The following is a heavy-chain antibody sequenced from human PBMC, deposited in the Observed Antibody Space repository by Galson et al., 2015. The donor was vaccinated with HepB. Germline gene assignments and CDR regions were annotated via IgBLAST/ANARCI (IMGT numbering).Heavy chain of an antibody. CDR1: GFTFSSYA. V-gene: IGHV3-23*01. CDR3: ASYALRFGELSTFPEVDV. Sequence: SLRLSCAASGFTFSSYAMSWVRQAPGKGLEWVSAISGSGGSTYYADSVKGRFTISRDNSKNTLYLQMNSLRAEDTAVYYCASYALRFGELSTFPEVDVWGQGTTVTVSS. CDR2: ISGSGGST. D-gene: IGHD3-10*01. J-gene: IGHJ6*02.